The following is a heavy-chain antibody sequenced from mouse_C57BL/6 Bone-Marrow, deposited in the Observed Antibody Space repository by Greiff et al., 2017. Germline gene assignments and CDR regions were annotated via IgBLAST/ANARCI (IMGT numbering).Heavy chain of an antibody. CDR1: GYTFTDYY. Sequence: QVQLQQSGPELVKPGASVKISCKASGYTFTDYYINWVKQRPGQGLEWIGWIFPGSGSTYYNEKFKGKATLTVDKSSRTAYMLLSSLTSEDSAVYFCARRSYYAMDYWGQGTSVTVSS. CDR2: IFPGSGST. J-gene: IGHJ4*01. V-gene: IGHV1-75*01. CDR3: ARRSYYAMDY.